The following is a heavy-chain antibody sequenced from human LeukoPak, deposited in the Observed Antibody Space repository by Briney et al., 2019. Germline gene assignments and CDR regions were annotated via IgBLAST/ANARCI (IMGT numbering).Heavy chain of an antibody. CDR1: GGSISSYY. V-gene: IGHV4-59*01. CDR3: ASAPRLDV. J-gene: IGHJ6*02. Sequence: SETLSLTCTVSGGSISSYYWSWIRQPPGKGLEWIGYIYYSGSTNCNPSLKSRVTISVDTSKNQFSLKLSSVTAADTAVYYCASAPRLDVWGQGTTVTVSS. CDR2: IYYSGST.